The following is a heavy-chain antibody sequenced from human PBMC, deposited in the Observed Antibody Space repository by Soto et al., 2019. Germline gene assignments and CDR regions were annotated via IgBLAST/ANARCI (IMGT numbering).Heavy chain of an antibody. CDR1: GAAISISSYY. CDR3: ERLSYRSGGYFDY. D-gene: IGHD6-19*01. Sequence: SETLSHTCTVSGAAISISSYYWGWTPQPPGKGLESTGSIYYSGSTSYNPSLQSRVALSVDKSNTQFSLKLSSVTAADTAVYYCERLSYRSGGYFDYWGQGNMVSV. J-gene: IGHJ4*02. V-gene: IGHV4-39*01. CDR2: IYYSGST.